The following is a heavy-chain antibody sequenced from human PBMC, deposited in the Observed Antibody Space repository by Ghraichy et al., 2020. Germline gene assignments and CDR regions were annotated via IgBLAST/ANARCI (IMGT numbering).Heavy chain of an antibody. CDR3: AKAPSTDNVHYYYYYGMDV. Sequence: LSLTCAASGFTFSSYAMSWVRQAPGKGLEWVSAISGSGGSTYYADSVKGRFTISRDNSKNTLYLQMNSLRAEDTAVYYCAKAPSTDNVHYYYYYGMDVWGQGTTVTVSS. J-gene: IGHJ6*02. CDR2: ISGSGGST. CDR1: GFTFSSYA. D-gene: IGHD4-11*01. V-gene: IGHV3-23*01.